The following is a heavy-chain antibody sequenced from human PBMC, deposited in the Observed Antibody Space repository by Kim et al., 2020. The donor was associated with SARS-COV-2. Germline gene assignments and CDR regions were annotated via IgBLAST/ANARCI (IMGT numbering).Heavy chain of an antibody. J-gene: IGHJ6*02. CDR3: ARVREDPDYYYYYGMDV. V-gene: IGHV4-59*01. D-gene: IGHD3-10*01. CDR1: GGSISSYY. CDR2: IYYSGST. Sequence: SETLSLTCTVSGGSISSYYWSWIRQPPGKGLEWIGYIYYSGSTNYNPSLKSRVTISVDTSKNQFSLKLSSVTAADTAVYYCARVREDPDYYYYYGMDVWGQGTTVTVSS.